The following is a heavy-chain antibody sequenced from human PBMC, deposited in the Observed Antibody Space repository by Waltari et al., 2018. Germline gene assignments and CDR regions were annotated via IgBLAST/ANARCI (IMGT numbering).Heavy chain of an antibody. Sequence: WMTWIRKGTGKWLERVASIRGDDSVRYYADSVEGRFTVSRANIKDSVYLQMSSLGTEGPAVFVFATGSWGFVGGALWGQGTMVTVSP. CDR2: IRGDDSVR. CDR1: W. V-gene: IGHV3-7*03. CDR3: ATGSWGFVGGAL. D-gene: IGHD6-13*01. J-gene: IGHJ4*02.